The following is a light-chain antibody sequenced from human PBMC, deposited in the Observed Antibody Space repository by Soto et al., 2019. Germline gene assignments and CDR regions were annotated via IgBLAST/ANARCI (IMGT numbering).Light chain of an antibody. CDR3: QQRKRDTWT. J-gene: IGKJ1*01. CDR1: QSVFYSSNNKNY. CDR2: GAS. V-gene: IGKV4-1*01. Sequence: MTLAPPSLTETLGARATINCTSSQSVFYSSNNKNYLAWYQQKPGKAPKFLIYGASSLQSGVPSRFSGSGSATEFILTINGLQPDDFATYFCQQRKRDTWTFGQGTSVDIK.